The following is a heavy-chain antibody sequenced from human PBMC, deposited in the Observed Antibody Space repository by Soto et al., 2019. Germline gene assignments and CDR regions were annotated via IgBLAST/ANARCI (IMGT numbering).Heavy chain of an antibody. CDR3: ARGPTDYYDNSGHYSLDH. Sequence: QVQLVQSGAEVKKPGASVKVSCKASGYTFTTYGMTWVRQAPGQGLDWVGWISTHNGNTKYAESLQGRVTMTTDTTTSTAYMELRSLKSDDTAVYYCARGPTDYYDNSGHYSLDHRGQGTLVTVSS. CDR2: ISTHNGNT. D-gene: IGHD3-22*01. V-gene: IGHV1-18*01. CDR1: GYTFTTYG. J-gene: IGHJ4*02.